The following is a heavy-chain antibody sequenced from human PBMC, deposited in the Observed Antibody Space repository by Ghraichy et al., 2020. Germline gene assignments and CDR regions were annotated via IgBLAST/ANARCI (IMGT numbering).Heavy chain of an antibody. V-gene: IGHV3-23*01. CDR3: AKQLGATNYYYYGMDV. CDR1: GFTFSSYA. Sequence: GGSLRLSCAASGFTFSSYAMSWVRQAPGKGLEWVSAISGSGGSTYYADSVKGRFTISRDNSKNTLYPQMNSLRAEDTAVYYCAKQLGATNYYYYGMDVWGQGTTVTVSS. D-gene: IGHD1-26*01. CDR2: ISGSGGST. J-gene: IGHJ6*02.